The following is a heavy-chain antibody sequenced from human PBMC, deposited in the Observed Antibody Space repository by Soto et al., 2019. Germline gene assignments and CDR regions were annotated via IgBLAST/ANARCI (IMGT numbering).Heavy chain of an antibody. CDR3: AKDCGLGVAGPLGASFDY. CDR1: GFTFRRYG. CDR2: ISYDGSYK. D-gene: IGHD6-19*01. J-gene: IGHJ4*02. V-gene: IGHV3-30*18. Sequence: QVQLVESGGGVVQPGRSLRLSCAAYGFTFRRYGMHWVRQAPGKGLEWVAVISYDGSYKYYAESVKGRFTISRANSKNTLYLQMNSLRAEDTAVYYCAKDCGLGVAGPLGASFDYWGQGTLVTVSS.